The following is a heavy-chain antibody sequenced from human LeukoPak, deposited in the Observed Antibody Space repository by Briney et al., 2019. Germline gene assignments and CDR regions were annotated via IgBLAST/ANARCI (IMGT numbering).Heavy chain of an antibody. V-gene: IGHV3-30*02. D-gene: IGHD5-18*01. CDR1: GFTLDDYV. CDR3: AKDPGYRDF. Sequence: GGSLRLSCAASGFTLDDYVMHWVRQAPGKGLEWVAYIRHDGIDNFYEDSVKGRFTISRDNSKNTLYLQMNSLRAEDTAMYYCAKDPGYRDFWGQGTLVTVSS. J-gene: IGHJ4*02. CDR2: IRHDGIDN.